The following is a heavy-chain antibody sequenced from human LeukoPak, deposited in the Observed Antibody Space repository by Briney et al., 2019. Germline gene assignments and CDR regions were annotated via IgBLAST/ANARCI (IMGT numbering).Heavy chain of an antibody. J-gene: IGHJ4*02. V-gene: IGHV5-51*01. Sequence: GESLKISFKGSGFRLTSHWNGWVRPMPGKGAEWMGIIYPGDSDTIYSPSFQGQVTIAADKAISTSYLQWSILKATDAAMYYCARGIYTVTGDYWGQGTLVTVSS. CDR3: ARGIYTVTGDY. D-gene: IGHD4-17*01. CDR1: GFRLTSHW. CDR2: IYPGDSDT.